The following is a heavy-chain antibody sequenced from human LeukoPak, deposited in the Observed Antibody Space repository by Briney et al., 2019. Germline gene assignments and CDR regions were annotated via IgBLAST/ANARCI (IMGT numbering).Heavy chain of an antibody. Sequence: SETLSLTCAVYGGSFSGYYWSWIRQPPGKGLEWIGEINHSGSTNYNPSLKSRVTISVDTSKNQFSLKLSSVTAADTAVYYCAKDTGVVVALDSWGQGTQVTVSS. J-gene: IGHJ4*02. D-gene: IGHD2-15*01. CDR3: AKDTGVVVALDS. CDR2: INHSGST. V-gene: IGHV4-34*01. CDR1: GGSFSGYY.